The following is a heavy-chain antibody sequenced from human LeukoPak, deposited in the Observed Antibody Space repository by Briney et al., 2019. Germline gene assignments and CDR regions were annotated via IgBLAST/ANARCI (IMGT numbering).Heavy chain of an antibody. Sequence: SETLSLTCTVSGGSISSSSYSWGWIRQPPGKGLEWIGSIYYSGSTYYNPSLKSRVTISVDTSKNQFSLKLSSVTAADTAVYYCARQAKCSSTSCYNFAFDPWGQGTLVTVSS. J-gene: IGHJ5*02. D-gene: IGHD2-2*02. CDR2: IYYSGST. CDR3: ARQAKCSSTSCYNFAFDP. CDR1: GGSISSSSYS. V-gene: IGHV4-39*01.